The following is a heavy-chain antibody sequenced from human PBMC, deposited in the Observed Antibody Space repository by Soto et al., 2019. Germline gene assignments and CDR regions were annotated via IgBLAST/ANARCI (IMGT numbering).Heavy chain of an antibody. CDR2: XXYXGXX. CDR3: AREYSNSPEAFDY. CDR1: GGSVNSDSYY. Sequence: PSETLSLTCTVSGGSVNSDSYYWSWIRQSPGKGLEWIGXXXYXGXXXXXXXXXXXXTISIDTSRNQFSLKLNSVTAADTAVFYCAREYSNSPEAFDYWGQGALVTVSS. V-gene: IGHV4-61*01. D-gene: IGHD4-4*01. J-gene: IGHJ4*02.